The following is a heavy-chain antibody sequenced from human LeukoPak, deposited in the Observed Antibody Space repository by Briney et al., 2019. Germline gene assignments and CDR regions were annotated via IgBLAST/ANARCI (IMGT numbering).Heavy chain of an antibody. CDR2: ISSSSSYI. Sequence: GGSLRLSCAASGFTFSSYSMNWVRQAPGKGLEWVSSISSSSSYIYYADSVKGRFTISRDNAKNSLYLQMNSLRAEDTAVYYCARTNDFWSGYPGPYYFDYWGQGTLVTVSS. CDR1: GFTFSSYS. CDR3: ARTNDFWSGYPGPYYFDY. D-gene: IGHD3-3*01. J-gene: IGHJ4*02. V-gene: IGHV3-21*01.